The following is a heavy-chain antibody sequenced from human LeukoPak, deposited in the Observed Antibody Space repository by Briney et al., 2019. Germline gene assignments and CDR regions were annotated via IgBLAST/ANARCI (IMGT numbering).Heavy chain of an antibody. J-gene: IGHJ4*02. V-gene: IGHV4-34*01. Sequence: SETLSLTCAVSGGSFSGYYWTWIRQPPGKGLEWIGEINHSGSANYNPSLMSRVTISLDTSKNHFSLNLSSVTAADTAVYYCARDHEVFGVVPQYFDYWGQGTLVTVSS. CDR3: ARDHEVFGVVPQYFDY. D-gene: IGHD3-3*01. CDR2: INHSGSA. CDR1: GGSFSGYY.